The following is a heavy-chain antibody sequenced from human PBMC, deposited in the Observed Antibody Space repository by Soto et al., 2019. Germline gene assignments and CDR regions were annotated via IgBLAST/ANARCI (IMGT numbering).Heavy chain of an antibody. D-gene: IGHD2-15*01. CDR3: ARWKEEVVTLRTEGMDV. CDR2: ISGSGGST. Sequence: GGSLRVSCAASGFTFSSYAMSWVRQAPGKGLEWVSAISGSGGSTYYADSVKGRFTISRDNSKNTLYLQMNSLRAEDTAVYYCARWKEEVVTLRTEGMDVWGQGTTVTVSS. CDR1: GFTFSSYA. J-gene: IGHJ6*02. V-gene: IGHV3-23*01.